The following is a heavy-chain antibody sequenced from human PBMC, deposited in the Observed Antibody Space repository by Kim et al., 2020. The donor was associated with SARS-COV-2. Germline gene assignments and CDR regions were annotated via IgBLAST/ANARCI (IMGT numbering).Heavy chain of an antibody. V-gene: IGHV3-30*04. CDR3: ARDHGKGFLEWLGPFDY. J-gene: IGHJ4*02. Sequence: GGSLRLSCAASGFTFSSYAMHWVRQAPGKGLEWVAVISYDGSNKYYVDSVKGRFTISRDNSKNTLYLQMNSLRAEDTAVYYCARDHGKGFLEWLGPFDYWGQGTLVTVSS. CDR1: GFTFSSYA. CDR2: ISYDGSNK. D-gene: IGHD3-3*01.